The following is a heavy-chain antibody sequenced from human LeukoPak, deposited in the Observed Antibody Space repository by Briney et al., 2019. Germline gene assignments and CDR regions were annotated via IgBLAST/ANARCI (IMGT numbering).Heavy chain of an antibody. CDR1: GFTFGSYW. V-gene: IGHV3-7*01. Sequence: GGSLRLSCVASGFTFGSYWMTWVRQAPGKGLEWVANIKTDGSLIYYVDSVKGRFTISRDNAKNSLYLQMNSLRAEDTAVYYCARVPRYYDYVWGSYFWGQGTLVTVSS. J-gene: IGHJ4*02. CDR2: IKTDGSLI. CDR3: ARVPRYYDYVWGSYF. D-gene: IGHD3-16*01.